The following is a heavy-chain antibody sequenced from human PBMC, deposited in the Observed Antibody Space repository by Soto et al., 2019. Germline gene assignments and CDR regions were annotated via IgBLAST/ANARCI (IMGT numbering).Heavy chain of an antibody. D-gene: IGHD3-22*01. Sequence: GGSLRLSCVASGFTFNNAWMSWVRQAPGKGLEWVGRIKSKTDGGTTDYAALVKGRFTISRDDSKTTLYLQMNGLKTEDTAVYYCTTAENYYDSSSFDYWGQGTLVTVSS. V-gene: IGHV3-15*01. CDR2: IKSKTDGGTT. J-gene: IGHJ4*02. CDR1: GFTFNNAW. CDR3: TTAENYYDSSSFDY.